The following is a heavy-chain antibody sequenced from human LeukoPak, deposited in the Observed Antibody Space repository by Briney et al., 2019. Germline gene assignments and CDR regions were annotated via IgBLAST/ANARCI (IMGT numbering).Heavy chain of an antibody. CDR1: GYTFTSYF. CDR2: INPSGGNT. D-gene: IGHD3-9*01. Sequence: ASVKVSCKASGYTFTSYFMYWVRQAPGQGLEWMGIINPSGGNTNYAQRFQGRVTMTRDTSTSTVYMELRSLRSDDTAVYYCARDPNLLRYFAWTVRRFDYWGQGTLVTVPS. CDR3: ARDPNLLRYFAWTVRRFDY. V-gene: IGHV1-46*01. J-gene: IGHJ4*02.